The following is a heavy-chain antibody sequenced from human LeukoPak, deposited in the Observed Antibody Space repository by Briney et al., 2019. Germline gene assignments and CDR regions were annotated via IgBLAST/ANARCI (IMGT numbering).Heavy chain of an antibody. D-gene: IGHD5-12*01. CDR1: GLTFSYYG. CDR2: ISYDGLNK. CDR3: AKGVRSDYDRLDF. J-gene: IGHJ4*02. Sequence: GGSLRLSCAASGLTFSYYGIHWVRQAPGKGLEWVAVISYDGLNKNYADSVKGRFTISRDNSKNTLYLQMNSLRVEDTAVYYCAKGVRSDYDRLDFWGQGTLVTVSS. V-gene: IGHV3-30*18.